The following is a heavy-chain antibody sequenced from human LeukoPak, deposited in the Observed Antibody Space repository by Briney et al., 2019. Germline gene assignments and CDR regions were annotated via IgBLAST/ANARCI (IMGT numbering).Heavy chain of an antibody. J-gene: IGHJ4*02. CDR2: INPSGGST. Sequence: ASVKVSCKPSGYTFTSYYMHWVRQAPGQGLEWMEIINPSGGSTSYAQKFQGRVTMTRDTSTSTVYMELRSLRSEDTAVYYCASVSDYYDSSGTRDYWGQGTLVTVSS. CDR1: GYTFTSYY. V-gene: IGHV1-46*01. D-gene: IGHD3-22*01. CDR3: ASVSDYYDSSGTRDY.